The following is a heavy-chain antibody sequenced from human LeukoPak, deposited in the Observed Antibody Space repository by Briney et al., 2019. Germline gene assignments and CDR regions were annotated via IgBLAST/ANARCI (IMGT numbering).Heavy chain of an antibody. CDR3: AKGMYYDFWSCTAHLDY. V-gene: IGHV3-9*01. CDR2: ISWNSGSI. Sequence: GRSLRLSCAASGFTFDDYAMHWVRQAPGKGVEWVSGISWNSGSIGYADSVKGRFTISRDNAKNSLYLQMNSLRAEDTALYYCAKGMYYDFWSCTAHLDYWGQGTLVTVSS. D-gene: IGHD3-3*01. CDR1: GFTFDDYA. J-gene: IGHJ4*02.